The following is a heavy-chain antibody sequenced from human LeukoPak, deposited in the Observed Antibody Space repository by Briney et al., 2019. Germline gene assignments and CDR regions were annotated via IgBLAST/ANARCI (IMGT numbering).Heavy chain of an antibody. CDR3: ARRGSYQFDY. J-gene: IGHJ4*02. CDR1: GFTFSSYW. D-gene: IGHD1-26*01. Sequence: GGSLRLSCAAPGFTFSSYWMSWVRQAPGKGLEWVANIKQDGSEKNYVDSVKGRFTISRDNAKNSLYLQMNSLRAEDTAVYYCARRGSYQFDYWGRGTLVTVSS. CDR2: IKQDGSEK. V-gene: IGHV3-7*01.